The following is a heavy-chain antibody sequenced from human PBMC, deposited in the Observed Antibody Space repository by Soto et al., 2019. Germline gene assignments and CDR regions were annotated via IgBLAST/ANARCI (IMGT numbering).Heavy chain of an antibody. Sequence: ASVKVSCKASGYTFTSYGISWVRQAPGQGLEWMGWISAYSGNKNYAQKLQGRVTMTTDTSTSTAYMELRSLRSDDTAVYYCARDTAMALPDAWGQGLLVTVSS. CDR1: GYTFTSYG. CDR3: ARDTAMALPDA. D-gene: IGHD5-18*01. CDR2: ISAYSGNK. V-gene: IGHV1-18*01. J-gene: IGHJ4*02.